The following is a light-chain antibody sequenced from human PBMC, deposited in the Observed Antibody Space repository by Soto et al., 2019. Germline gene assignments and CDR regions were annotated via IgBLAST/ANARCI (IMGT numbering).Light chain of an antibody. CDR3: SSYAGSNKPFV. Sequence: QSALTQPPSASRSPGQSVTISCTGTSSDVGGYNYVSWYQQHPGKAPKLLIYEVSKRPSGVPDRFSGSKSGITASLTVSGLQAEDEADYYCSSYAGSNKPFVFGTGTKLTVL. CDR1: SSDVGGYNY. V-gene: IGLV2-8*01. J-gene: IGLJ1*01. CDR2: EVS.